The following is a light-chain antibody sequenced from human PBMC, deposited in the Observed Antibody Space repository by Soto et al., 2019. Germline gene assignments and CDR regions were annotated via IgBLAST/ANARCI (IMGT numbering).Light chain of an antibody. CDR3: CSYAGSYTVV. J-gene: IGLJ3*02. CDR1: SSDVGAYNY. CDR2: DVS. Sequence: QSALTQPRSVSGSPGQSVTISCTRTSSDVGAYNYVSWYQQHPGKVPKLMIYDVSRRPSGVPDRFSGSKSGNTASLTISGLQADDEADYYCCSYAGSYTVVFGGGTKLTVL. V-gene: IGLV2-11*01.